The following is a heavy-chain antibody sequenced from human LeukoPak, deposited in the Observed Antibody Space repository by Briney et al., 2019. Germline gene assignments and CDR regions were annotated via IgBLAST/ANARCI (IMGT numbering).Heavy chain of an antibody. D-gene: IGHD1-26*01. V-gene: IGHV4-59*02. Sequence: SETLSLTCTVSGGSVSSYYWSWVRQPPGEGLEWIAYVYNSGSTSYNPSLMSRVTISVDRSKNQFSLKMNSVTAADTAVYYCVRDWEGFNFDIWGQGTMVTVSS. CDR3: VRDWEGFNFDI. CDR1: GGSVSSYY. CDR2: VYNSGST. J-gene: IGHJ3*02.